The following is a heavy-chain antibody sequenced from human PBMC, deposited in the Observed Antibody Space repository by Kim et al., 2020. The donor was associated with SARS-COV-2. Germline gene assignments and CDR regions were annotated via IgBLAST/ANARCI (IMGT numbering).Heavy chain of an antibody. Sequence: GGSLRLSCAAPGFTLSSYGMHWVRQAPGRGLEWVAVIWYDGSNKYSADSVKGRFTISRDNSNNTVYLQMNSLRAEDTAVYYCAKDRSYGSGSRWGMDLWG. J-gene: IGHJ6*01. CDR3: AKDRSYGSGSRWGMDL. CDR2: IWYDGSNK. V-gene: IGHV3-33*06. D-gene: IGHD3-10*01. CDR1: GFTLSSYG.